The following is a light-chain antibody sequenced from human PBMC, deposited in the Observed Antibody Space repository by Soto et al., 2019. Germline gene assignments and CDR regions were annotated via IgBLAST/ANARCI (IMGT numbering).Light chain of an antibody. CDR2: EVN. J-gene: IGLJ1*01. Sequence: QSVLPQPASVSGSPGQSITISCTGTSSDVGSYNLVSWYQQHPGKAPKLMIYEVNKRPSGVPDRFSGSKSGNTASLTVSGLQAEDEADYYCSSYAGSSNVFGTGTKVTVL. CDR3: SSYAGSSNV. CDR1: SSDVGSYNL. V-gene: IGLV2-14*02.